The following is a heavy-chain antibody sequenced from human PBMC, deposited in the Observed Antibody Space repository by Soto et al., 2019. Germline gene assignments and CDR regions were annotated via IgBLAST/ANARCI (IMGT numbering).Heavy chain of an antibody. CDR1: GFTFSSYG. CDR2: IWYDGSNK. Sequence: AGGSLRLSCAASGFTFSSYGMHWVRQAPGKGLEWVAVIWYDGSNKYYADSVKGRFTISRDNSKNTLYLQMNSLIAEYMAVYYCARAHYDYSAPWTFDIWGQGTMVTVSS. D-gene: IGHD4-4*01. V-gene: IGHV3-33*01. CDR3: ARAHYDYSAPWTFDI. J-gene: IGHJ3*02.